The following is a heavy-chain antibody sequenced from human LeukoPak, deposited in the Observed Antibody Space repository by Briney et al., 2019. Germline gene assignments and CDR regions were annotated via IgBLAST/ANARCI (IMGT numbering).Heavy chain of an antibody. Sequence: PSETLSLTCTVSGGSISSGDYYWSWIRQPPGKGLEWIGYIYYSGSTYYNPSLKSRVTISVDTSKNQFSLKLSSVTAADTAVYYCARRAGASNGGLDYWGQGTLVTVSS. J-gene: IGHJ4*02. CDR2: IYYSGST. CDR1: GGSISSGDYY. V-gene: IGHV4-30-4*01. D-gene: IGHD4-23*01. CDR3: ARRAGASNGGLDY.